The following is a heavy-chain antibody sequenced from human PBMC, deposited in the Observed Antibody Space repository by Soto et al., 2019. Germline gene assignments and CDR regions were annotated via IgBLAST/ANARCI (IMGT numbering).Heavy chain of an antibody. D-gene: IGHD3-22*01. CDR1: GFTFSSYA. V-gene: IGHV3-30-3*01. Sequence: QVQLVESGGGVVQPGRSLRLSCAASGFTFSSYAMHWVRQAPGKGLEWVAVISYDGSNKYYADSVKGRFTISRDNSKNTLYLKMNSLRAEDTAVYYCARDLDYYDSSGYVRGNAFDIWGQGTMVTVSS. CDR2: ISYDGSNK. CDR3: ARDLDYYDSSGYVRGNAFDI. J-gene: IGHJ3*02.